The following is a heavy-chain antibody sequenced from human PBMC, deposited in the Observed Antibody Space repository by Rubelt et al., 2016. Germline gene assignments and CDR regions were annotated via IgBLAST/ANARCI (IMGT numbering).Heavy chain of an antibody. CDR3: ARDRGRWIAVGYSSSWAFDY. J-gene: IGHJ4*02. D-gene: IGHD6-13*01. Sequence: GPAWVSGVSGSGGSTYYADSVKGRFTISRDNSKNTLFLQMNSLRAEDTAVYYCARDRGRWIAVGYSSSWAFDYWGQGTLVTVSS. V-gene: IGHV3-23*01. CDR2: VSGSGGST.